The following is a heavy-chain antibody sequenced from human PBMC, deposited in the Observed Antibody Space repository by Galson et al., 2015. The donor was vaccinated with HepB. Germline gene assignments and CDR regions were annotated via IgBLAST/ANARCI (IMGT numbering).Heavy chain of an antibody. J-gene: IGHJ4*02. V-gene: IGHV1-46*01. Sequence: SVKVSCKASGYTFTLYYIHWVRQAPGQGLEWMGIIDPSRGTTTSAQKFQGRVTMIEDTSTDTAYMELSSLTSEDTAVYYCATDTFRAGFDYWGQGSLVTVSS. CDR2: IDPSRGTT. CDR1: GYTFTLYY. CDR3: ATDTFRAGFDY. D-gene: IGHD3-16*01.